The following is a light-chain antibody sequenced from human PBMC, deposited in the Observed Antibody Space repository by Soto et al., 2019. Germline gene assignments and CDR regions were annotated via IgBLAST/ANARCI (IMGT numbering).Light chain of an antibody. CDR3: QLWG. CDR2: GSS. CDR1: QRIVGTY. J-gene: IGKJ1*01. Sequence: EIVLTQSPGTLSLSPGETATLSCRASQRIVGTYLAWYQQKPGQAPRLLIYGSSNRATGIPDRFSGGGSGTDFTLTISRLEPEDFAVYYCQLWGFGQGTTVEI. V-gene: IGKV3-20*01.